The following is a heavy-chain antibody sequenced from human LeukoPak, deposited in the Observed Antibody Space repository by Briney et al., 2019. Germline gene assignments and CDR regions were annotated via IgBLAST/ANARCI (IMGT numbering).Heavy chain of an antibody. V-gene: IGHV3-30-3*01. D-gene: IGHD4-17*01. CDR3: ARPHNHNDYGDYGAFDI. J-gene: IGHJ3*02. CDR1: GFTFSSYA. CDR2: ISYDGSNK. Sequence: PGGSLRLSCAASGFTFSSYAMHWVRQAPGKGLEWVAVISYDGSNKYYADSVKGRFTISRDNSKNTLYLQMNSLRAEDTAVYYCARPHNHNDYGDYGAFDIWGQGTMVTVSS.